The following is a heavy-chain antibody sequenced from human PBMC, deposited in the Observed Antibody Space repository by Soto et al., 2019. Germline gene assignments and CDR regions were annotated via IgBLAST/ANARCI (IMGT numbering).Heavy chain of an antibody. Sequence: EVQLVESRGGLVQPGGCLRHSCAASGFTFSTFSMHWVRQALGKGLVWVSRISNDGSATSYADSVKGRFTISRDNAKNTLYLQMNSLRAEDTALHYCARGDWLDPWGQGTLVTVSS. CDR2: ISNDGSAT. CDR1: GFTFSTFS. J-gene: IGHJ5*02. V-gene: IGHV3-74*01. CDR3: ARGDWLDP.